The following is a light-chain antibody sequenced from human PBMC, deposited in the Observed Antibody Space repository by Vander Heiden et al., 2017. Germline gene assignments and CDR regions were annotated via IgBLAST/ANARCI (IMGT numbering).Light chain of an antibody. CDR1: QGIRND. CDR2: AAS. J-gene: IGKJ5*01. Sequence: ATQMTQSPSSLSASIGDRVTITCRASQGIRNDLSWYQQKPGTAPKLLIYAASNLQSGVPSRFSGSGSGTDFTLTISSLQPEDFATYYCRQDYNYPQVFGQGTRLEIK. CDR3: RQDYNYPQV. V-gene: IGKV1-6*01.